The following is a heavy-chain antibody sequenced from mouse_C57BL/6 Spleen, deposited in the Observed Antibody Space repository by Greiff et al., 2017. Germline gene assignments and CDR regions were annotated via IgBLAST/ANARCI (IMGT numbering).Heavy chain of an antibody. D-gene: IGHD2-4*01. CDR2: IDPEDGDT. Sequence: VQLQQSGAELVRPGASVKLSCTASGFNIKDYYMHWVKQRPEQGLEWIGRIDPEDGDTEYAPKFQGKATMTADTSSNTAYLQLSSLTSEDTAVYYCTKWGYYDYDGAWFAYWGQGTLVTVSA. CDR3: TKWGYYDYDGAWFAY. CDR1: GFNIKDYY. V-gene: IGHV14-1*01. J-gene: IGHJ3*01.